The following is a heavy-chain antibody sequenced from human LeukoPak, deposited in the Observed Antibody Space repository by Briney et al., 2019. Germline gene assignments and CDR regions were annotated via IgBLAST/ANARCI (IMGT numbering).Heavy chain of an antibody. CDR1: GFTFSSYS. Sequence: GGCLRLSCAAPGFTFSSYSTNWVREAPGKGLGWVSFISSSSSNIYYADSVKGRFTISRDNAKNSLYLQMNSLRAEDTALYYCAKDFGYYDTLYYFDYWGQGTLVTVSS. D-gene: IGHD3-22*01. V-gene: IGHV3-21*04. CDR2: ISSSSSNI. CDR3: AKDFGYYDTLYYFDY. J-gene: IGHJ4*02.